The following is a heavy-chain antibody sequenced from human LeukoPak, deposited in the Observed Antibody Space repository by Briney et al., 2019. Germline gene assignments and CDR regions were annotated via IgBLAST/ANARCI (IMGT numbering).Heavy chain of an antibody. D-gene: IGHD5-12*01. J-gene: IGHJ6*03. CDR3: VREHNIVIPTARTYYYNYMDV. CDR1: GGTFSDYY. V-gene: IGHV4-34*12. Sequence: SETLSLTCAVYGGTFSDYYWSWIRQSPGKGLEWIGEVMDSGRTNYNPSLKSRVTISIDTSKNQFSLRLSSMTAADTAVYYCVREHNIVIPTARTYYYNYMDVWGKGTTVTVSS. CDR2: VMDSGRT.